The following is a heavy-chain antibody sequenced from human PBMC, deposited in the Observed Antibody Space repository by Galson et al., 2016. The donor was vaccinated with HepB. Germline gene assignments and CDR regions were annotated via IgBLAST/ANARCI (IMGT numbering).Heavy chain of an antibody. J-gene: IGHJ4*02. V-gene: IGHV4-59*01. Sequence: SETLSLTCTVSGGSIFGYYWSWIRQPLGKGLEWVGHIFHTGTTDYNPSLASRLSMSIDRSKNHFSLALTSASAADTAVYYCARVGKSYNYNYRPFEFWGQGITVVVSS. CDR2: IFHTGTT. CDR3: ARVGKSYNYNYRPFEF. CDR1: GGSIFGYY. D-gene: IGHD3-16*01.